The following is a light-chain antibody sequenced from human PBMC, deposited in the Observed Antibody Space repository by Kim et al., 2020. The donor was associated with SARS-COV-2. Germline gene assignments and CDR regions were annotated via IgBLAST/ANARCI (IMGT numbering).Light chain of an antibody. V-gene: IGKV3-20*01. CDR1: QSVRSSY. J-gene: IGKJ1*01. CDR2: DES. Sequence: EIVLTQSPGTLSLSPGERATLSCRASQSVRSSYLAWYQQKPGQAPRLLIYDESSRATGIPDRFSGSGSGTDFTLTISRLEPEDFAVYYCQQYGTSPRTFGQGTKVDIK. CDR3: QQYGTSPRT.